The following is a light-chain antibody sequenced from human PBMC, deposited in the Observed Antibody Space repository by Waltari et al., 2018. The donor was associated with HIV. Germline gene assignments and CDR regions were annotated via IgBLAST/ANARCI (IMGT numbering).Light chain of an antibody. CDR3: LQYCSYPFT. V-gene: IGKV1-NL1*01. CDR1: QDIGKS. Sequence: DVRMTQFPSSLSASVGDRVSITCRAPQDIGKSVTWYQQRPGKVPKLLVYGGYIRHRGVASRFTGSGSGTDYTLTISSLQPEDFATYYCLQYCSYPFTFGGGTKVEI. J-gene: IGKJ4*01. CDR2: GGY.